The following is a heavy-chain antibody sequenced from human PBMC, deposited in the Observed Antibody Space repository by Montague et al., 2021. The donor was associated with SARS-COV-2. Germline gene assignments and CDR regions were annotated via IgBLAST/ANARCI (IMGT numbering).Heavy chain of an antibody. CDR1: GFTFSSYA. D-gene: IGHD1-26*01. CDR3: ARDPDSGSYSSDAFDI. V-gene: IGHV3-30-3*01. J-gene: IGHJ3*02. Sequence: SLRLSCAASGFTFSSYAMHWVRQAPGKGLEWVAVISYDGSNKYYADSVKGRFTISRDNSKNTLYLQMNSLRAEDTAVYYCARDPDSGSYSSDAFDIWGQGTMVTVSS. CDR2: ISYDGSNK.